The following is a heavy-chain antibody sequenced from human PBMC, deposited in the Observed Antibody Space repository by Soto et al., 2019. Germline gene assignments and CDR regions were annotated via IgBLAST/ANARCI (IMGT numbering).Heavy chain of an antibody. CDR2: LIPIFGTA. CDR1: GGTFSSYA. V-gene: IGHV1-69*12. CDR3: ARGRSVQESVWFDP. Sequence: QVQLVQSGAEVKKPGSSVKVSCKASGGTFSSYAISWVRQAPGQVLEWMGGLIPIFGTANYAQKFQGRVTITADESTRTADMELSSLRSEDTAVYYCARGRSVQESVWFDPWGQGTLVTVSS. D-gene: IGHD3-10*01. J-gene: IGHJ5*02.